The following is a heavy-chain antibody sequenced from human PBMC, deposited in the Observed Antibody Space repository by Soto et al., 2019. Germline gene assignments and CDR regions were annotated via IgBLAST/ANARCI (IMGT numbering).Heavy chain of an antibody. D-gene: IGHD2-21*01. CDR2: ISGSGGST. CDR3: AKGSVSGSLSFFAF. J-gene: IGHJ4*02. CDR1: A. Sequence: AVRRVLKNQAKGLEWVSAISGSGGSTWSADSVKGRFTISRDNSKNTLYLQMNNLRVEDTAVYLCAKGSVSGSLSFFAFRVPGTLVPVS. V-gene: IGHV3-23*01.